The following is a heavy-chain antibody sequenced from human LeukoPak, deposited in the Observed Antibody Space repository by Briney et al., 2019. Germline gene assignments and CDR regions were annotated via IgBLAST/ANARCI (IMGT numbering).Heavy chain of an antibody. CDR1: GFTFSSYG. CDR3: AKGINWDLDY. J-gene: IGHJ4*02. D-gene: IGHD1-1*01. V-gene: IGHV3-30*18. Sequence: QPGRSLRLSCAASGFTFSSYGMHWVRQAPGKGLEWVAVISYDGSNKYYADSVKGRFTISRDNSKNTLYLQMNSLRAEDTAVYYCAKGINWDLDYWGQGTLVTVSS. CDR2: ISYDGSNK.